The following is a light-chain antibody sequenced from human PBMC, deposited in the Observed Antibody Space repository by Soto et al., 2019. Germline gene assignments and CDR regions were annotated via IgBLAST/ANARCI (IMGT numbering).Light chain of an antibody. CDR3: NSYTTGSTHV. Sequence: QSALTQPASVSGSPGQSITISCTGTSSDIGGYNYVSWYQQHPGNAPKLIIYEVSDRPSGVSNRYSGSKSGNTASLTISGLQSEDEADYYCNSYTTGSTHVFGSGTKLTVL. V-gene: IGLV2-14*01. CDR2: EVS. CDR1: SSDIGGYNY. J-gene: IGLJ1*01.